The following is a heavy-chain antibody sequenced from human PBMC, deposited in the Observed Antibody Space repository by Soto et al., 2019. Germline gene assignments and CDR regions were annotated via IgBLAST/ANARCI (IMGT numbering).Heavy chain of an antibody. J-gene: IGHJ6*02. D-gene: IGHD3-10*01. CDR1: GFTFSSYG. Sequence: PGGSLRLSCAASGFTFSSYGMHWVRQAPGKGLEWVAVISYDGSNKYYADSVKGRFTISRDNSKNTLYLQMNSLRAEDTAVYYCASPAGRPVGDDSYYGMDVWGQGTAVTVSS. CDR2: ISYDGSNK. V-gene: IGHV3-30*03. CDR3: ASPAGRPVGDDSYYGMDV.